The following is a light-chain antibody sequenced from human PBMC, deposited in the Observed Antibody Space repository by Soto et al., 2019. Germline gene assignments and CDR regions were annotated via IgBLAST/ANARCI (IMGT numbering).Light chain of an antibody. CDR2: AAS. V-gene: IGKV1-39*01. CDR3: QQGYSTPIT. CDR1: QNMSSY. J-gene: IGKJ5*01. Sequence: DSQMTQSPYSLSASLGDRVPITCQARQNMSSYLNWYQQKPGKAPKVLIYAASKWQSGVPSRFSGSGSGKDFALTISSRQPEDFATYYGQQGYSTPITFGQGKRLEI.